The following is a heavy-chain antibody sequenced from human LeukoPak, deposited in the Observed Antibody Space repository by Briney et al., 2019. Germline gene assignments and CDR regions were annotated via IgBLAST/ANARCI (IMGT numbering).Heavy chain of an antibody. J-gene: IGHJ4*02. Sequence: GESLKISCKGSGYRFADYWIAWVRQVPGQGLEWMGIIYPDDSDTRYSPSFLGQVTISVDKSISTAYLQWSSLKASDTAMYYCARPVEMATSPFDYWGQGTLVTVSS. CDR2: IYPDDSDT. D-gene: IGHD5-24*01. CDR3: ARPVEMATSPFDY. V-gene: IGHV5-51*01. CDR1: GYRFADYW.